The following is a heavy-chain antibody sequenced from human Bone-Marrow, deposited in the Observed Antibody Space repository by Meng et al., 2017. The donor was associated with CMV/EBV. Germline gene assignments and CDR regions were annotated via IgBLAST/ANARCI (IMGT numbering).Heavy chain of an antibody. CDR1: GFTFSSYA. V-gene: IGHV3-30-3*01. Sequence: GESLKISCAASGFTFSSYAMHWVRQAPGKGLEWVAVISYDGSNKYYADSVKVRFTISRDNSKNTLYLQMNSLRAEDTAVYYCARDYSGSYIEGVYWGQGTLVTVSS. J-gene: IGHJ4*02. CDR2: ISYDGSNK. D-gene: IGHD1-26*01. CDR3: ARDYSGSYIEGVY.